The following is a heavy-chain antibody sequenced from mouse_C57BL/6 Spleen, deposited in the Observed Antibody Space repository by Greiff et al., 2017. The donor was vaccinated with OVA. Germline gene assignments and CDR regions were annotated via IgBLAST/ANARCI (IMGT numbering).Heavy chain of an antibody. V-gene: IGHV2-2*01. Sequence: QVQLKDSGPGLVQPSQSLSITCTVSGFSLTSYGVHWVRQSPGKGLEWLGVIWSGGSTDYNAAFISRLSISKDNSKSQVFFKMNSLQADDTAIYYCARKRGTTVVADFAYWGQGTLVTVSA. CDR2: IWSGGST. J-gene: IGHJ3*01. CDR1: GFSLTSYG. D-gene: IGHD1-1*01. CDR3: ARKRGTTVVADFAY.